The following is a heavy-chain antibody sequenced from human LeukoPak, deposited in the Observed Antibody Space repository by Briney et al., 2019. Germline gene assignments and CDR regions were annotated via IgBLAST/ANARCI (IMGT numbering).Heavy chain of an antibody. D-gene: IGHD3-10*01. CDR3: ARVRLWFGEYYFDY. CDR2: INHSGST. J-gene: IGHJ4*02. Sequence: SETLSLTCAVYGGSFSGYYWSWIRQPPGKGLEWIGEINHSGSTNYNPSLKSRVTISVGTSKNQLSLKLSSVTAADTAVYYCARVRLWFGEYYFDYWGQGTLVTVSS. V-gene: IGHV4-34*01. CDR1: GGSFSGYY.